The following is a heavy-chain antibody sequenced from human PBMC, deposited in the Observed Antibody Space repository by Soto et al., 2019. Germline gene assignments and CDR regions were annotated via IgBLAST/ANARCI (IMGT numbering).Heavy chain of an antibody. V-gene: IGHV3-74*01. J-gene: IGHJ4*02. CDR1: GFTFSSDS. D-gene: IGHD2-15*01. CDR2: INSDGSST. CDR3: ASTVVTGY. Sequence: PGGALRLSCSASGFTFSSDSMYWVCQAPGKGLVWVSRINSDGSSTSYADSVKGRFTISRDNAKNTLYLQINSLRAEDTAVYYCASTVVTGYWGQGTPVTVS.